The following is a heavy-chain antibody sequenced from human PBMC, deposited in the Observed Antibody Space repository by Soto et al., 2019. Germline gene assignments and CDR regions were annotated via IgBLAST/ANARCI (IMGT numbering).Heavy chain of an antibody. CDR1: CGSISSYS. V-gene: IGHV4-59*01. J-gene: IGHJ6*02. CDR2: IFYSGST. Sequence: PSEPLALTCTVSCGSISSYSWSWIRAPPGQGLEWIGFIFYSGSTNYNPSLKSRVTISVDTSKNQFSLKLSSVTAADTAVYYCARVRLGFWSGYSSADYGMDVWGQGTTVT. CDR3: ARVRLGFWSGYSSADYGMDV. D-gene: IGHD3-3*01.